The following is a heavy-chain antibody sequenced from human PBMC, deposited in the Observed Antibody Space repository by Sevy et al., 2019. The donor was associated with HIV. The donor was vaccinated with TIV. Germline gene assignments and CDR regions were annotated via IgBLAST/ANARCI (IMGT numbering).Heavy chain of an antibody. V-gene: IGHV3-49*04. CDR2: LKSDVYGGTV. CDR3: TRWKAAQSIFDY. Sequence: GGSLRLSCTASGFTFGDYCVSWVRQAPGKGLEWVAFLKSDVYGGTVDHAASVRGRFVISRDDSKTIAYLQMNDLKTEETGVYYCTRWKAAQSIFDYWGQGALVTVSS. D-gene: IGHD6-13*01. CDR1: GFTFGDYC. J-gene: IGHJ4*02.